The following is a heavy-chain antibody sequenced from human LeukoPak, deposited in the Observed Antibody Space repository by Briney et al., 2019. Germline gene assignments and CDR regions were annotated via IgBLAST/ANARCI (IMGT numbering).Heavy chain of an antibody. V-gene: IGHV4-38-2*02. CDR1: GYSISSGYY. J-gene: IGHJ4*02. D-gene: IGHD3-3*01. CDR3: ASTDRITIFGVVSD. Sequence: SETLSLTCTVSGYSISSGYYWGWIRQPPGKGLEWIGRIYHSGSTYYNPSLKSRVTIAVDTSKNQFSLKLSSVTAADTAVYYCASTDRITIFGVVSDWGQGTLVTVSS. CDR2: IYHSGST.